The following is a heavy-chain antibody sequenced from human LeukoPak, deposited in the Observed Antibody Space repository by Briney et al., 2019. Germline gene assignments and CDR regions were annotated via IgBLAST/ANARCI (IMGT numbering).Heavy chain of an antibody. J-gene: IGHJ3*02. CDR3: AKDRGIAVAGRNDAFDI. V-gene: IGHV3-30*02. Sequence: GGSLRLSCAASGFTFSSFGMHWVRQAPGKGLEWVAFIRYDGSNKYYADSVKGRFTISRDNSKNTLYLQMNSLRAEDTAVYYCAKDRGIAVAGRNDAFDIWGQGTMVTVSS. CDR2: IRYDGSNK. CDR1: GFTFSSFG. D-gene: IGHD6-19*01.